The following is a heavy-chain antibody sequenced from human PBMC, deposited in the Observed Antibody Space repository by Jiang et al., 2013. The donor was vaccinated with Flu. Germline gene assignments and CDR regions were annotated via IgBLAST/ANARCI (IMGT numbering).Heavy chain of an antibody. Sequence: KPSETLSLTCTVSGGSISSYYWSWIRQPAGKGLEWIGRIYTSGSTNYNPSLKSRVTMSVDTSKNQFSLKLSSVTTADTAVYYCAREGGNYDSSGYYPYWGQGTLVTVSS. CDR1: GGSISSYY. CDR2: IYTSGST. CDR3: AREGGNYDSSGYYPY. V-gene: IGHV4-4*07. J-gene: IGHJ4*02. D-gene: IGHD3-22*01.